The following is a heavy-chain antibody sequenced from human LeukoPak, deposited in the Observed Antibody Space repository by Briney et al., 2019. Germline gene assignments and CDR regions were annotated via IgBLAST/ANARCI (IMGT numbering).Heavy chain of an antibody. CDR2: ISPYKGNT. Sequence: ASVKVSCKASGYTFTSYGISWVRQAPGQGLEWMGWISPYKGNTNYVRKLQGRVTMSTDTSTSTVYMELRSLRSDDTAMYYCARDSWGGWSTLLDYWGQGTLVTVSS. CDR3: ARDSWGGWSTLLDY. CDR1: GYTFTSYG. D-gene: IGHD6-19*01. V-gene: IGHV1-18*01. J-gene: IGHJ4*02.